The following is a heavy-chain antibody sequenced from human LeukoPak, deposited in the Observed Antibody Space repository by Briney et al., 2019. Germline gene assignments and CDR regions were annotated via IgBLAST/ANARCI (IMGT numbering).Heavy chain of an antibody. CDR1: GFTVSTNS. Sequence: GGSLRLSCTVSGFTVSTNSMSWVRQAPGKGLEWVSSISSSSSYIYNADSVKGRFTISRDNAKNSLYLQMNSLRAEDTAVYYCARDLQRTPYYYDSSGDYIGYFQHWGQGTLVTVSS. J-gene: IGHJ1*01. D-gene: IGHD3-22*01. CDR2: ISSSSSYI. CDR3: ARDLQRTPYYYDSSGDYIGYFQH. V-gene: IGHV3-21*01.